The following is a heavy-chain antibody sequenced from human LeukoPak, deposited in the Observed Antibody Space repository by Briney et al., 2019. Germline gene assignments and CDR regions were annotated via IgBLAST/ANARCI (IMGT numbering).Heavy chain of an antibody. CDR1: GFTFSSYW. Sequence: GGSLRLSCAASGFTFSSYWMHWVRQVPGKGLVWVARINEHGSITDYADSVKDRFTVSRDNASNTLYLQMNSLRAEDTAVYYRARDVAGSGSLWGQGTLITVSS. CDR3: ARDVAGSGSL. V-gene: IGHV3-74*01. J-gene: IGHJ4*02. CDR2: INEHGSIT. D-gene: IGHD3-10*01.